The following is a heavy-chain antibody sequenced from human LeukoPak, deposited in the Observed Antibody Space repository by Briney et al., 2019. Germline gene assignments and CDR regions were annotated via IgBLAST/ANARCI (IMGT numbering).Heavy chain of an antibody. J-gene: IGHJ4*02. CDR2: INPSGGST. Sequence: ASMKVSSKASGYTFTSYYMHWARQAPGQGLEWMGIINPSGGSTSYAQKFQGRVTMTRDTSTSTVYMELSSLRSEDTAVYYCATDLASYYFDYWGQGTLVTVSS. CDR3: ATDLASYYFDY. CDR1: GYTFTSYY. V-gene: IGHV1-46*01.